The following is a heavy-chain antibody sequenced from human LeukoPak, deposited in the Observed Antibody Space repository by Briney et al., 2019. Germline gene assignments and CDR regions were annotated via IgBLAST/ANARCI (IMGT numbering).Heavy chain of an antibody. CDR3: ARGKFGSGWIFDY. CDR1: GFTFSSNW. Sequence: GGSLRLSCAASGFTFSSNWMSWVRQAPGKGLEWVASIKQDETARFYVDSVKGRFTISRDNANNSMYLQMNSLRGDDTAVYYCARGKFGSGWIFDYWGQGTLVTVSS. CDR2: IKQDETAR. V-gene: IGHV3-7*04. D-gene: IGHD6-19*01. J-gene: IGHJ4*02.